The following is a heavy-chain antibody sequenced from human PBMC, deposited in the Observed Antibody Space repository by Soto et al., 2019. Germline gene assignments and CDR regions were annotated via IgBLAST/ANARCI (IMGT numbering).Heavy chain of an antibody. Sequence: QVQLQESGPGLVKPWETLSLTCTVSGGSMSTYYWSWIRQPAGKGLEWIGRIYTSGGTNYSPSLKSRGTMSVDTSRKRVSLKLSSVTAADTAVYYCARGSVAGVDYGMDVWGRGTTVSVS. D-gene: IGHD6-13*01. CDR1: GGSMSTYY. V-gene: IGHV4-4*07. CDR3: ARGSVAGVDYGMDV. J-gene: IGHJ6*02. CDR2: IYTSGGT.